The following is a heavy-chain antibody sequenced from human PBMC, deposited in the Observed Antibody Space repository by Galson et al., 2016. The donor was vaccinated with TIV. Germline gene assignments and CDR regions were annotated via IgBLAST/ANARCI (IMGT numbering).Heavy chain of an antibody. CDR2: ITGSGYST. CDR1: GFTFSSFA. CDR3: AKVGPADSYILYFDY. J-gene: IGHJ4*02. Sequence: SLRLSCAASGFTFSSFAMNWVRQAPGKGLEWVSAITGSGYSTYYPDSVKGRFTISRDNTKNMLHLQLNSLRAEDTAVYYCAKVGPADSYILYFDYWGRGTLVTVSS. D-gene: IGHD5-24*01. V-gene: IGHV3-23*01.